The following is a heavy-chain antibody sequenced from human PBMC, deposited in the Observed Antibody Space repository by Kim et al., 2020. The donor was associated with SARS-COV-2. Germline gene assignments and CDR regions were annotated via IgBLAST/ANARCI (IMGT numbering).Heavy chain of an antibody. V-gene: IGHV3-43*01. CDR3: AKDHYYDSSGYDY. D-gene: IGHD3-22*01. J-gene: IGHJ4*02. Sequence: YGDSVKGRFTISRDNSKNSLYLQMNSLRIEDTALYYCAKDHYYDSSGYDYWGQGTLVTVSS.